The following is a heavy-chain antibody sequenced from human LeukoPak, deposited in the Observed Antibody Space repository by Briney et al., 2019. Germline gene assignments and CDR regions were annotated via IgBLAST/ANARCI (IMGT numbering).Heavy chain of an antibody. J-gene: IGHJ4*02. CDR1: GFTFSSYW. V-gene: IGHV3-74*01. D-gene: IGHD1-7*01. Sequence: GGSLRLSCAASGFTFSSYWMHWVRQAPGTGLVWVSHINPDGSNTHYADSAKGRFTISRDNAKNTVFLQMNSLRAADTAVYYCCIMGTGTPYWGKGTLVTVSS. CDR3: CIMGTGTPY. CDR2: INPDGSNT.